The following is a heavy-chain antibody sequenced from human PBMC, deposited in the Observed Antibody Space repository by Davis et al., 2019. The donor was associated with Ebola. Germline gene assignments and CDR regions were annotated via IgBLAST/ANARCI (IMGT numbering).Heavy chain of an antibody. V-gene: IGHV4-39*01. D-gene: IGHD4-11*01. Sequence: GSLRLSCTVSGGSISSSSYYWGWIRQPPGKGLEWIGSIYYSGSTYYNPSLKSRVTISVDTSKNQFSLKLSSVTAADTAVYYCASTTVTTFYYYYGMDVWGKGTTVTVSS. CDR3: ASTTVTTFYYYYGMDV. CDR2: IYYSGST. J-gene: IGHJ6*04. CDR1: GGSISSSSYY.